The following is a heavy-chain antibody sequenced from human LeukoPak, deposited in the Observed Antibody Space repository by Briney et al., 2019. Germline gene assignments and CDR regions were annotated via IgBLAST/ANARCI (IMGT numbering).Heavy chain of an antibody. Sequence: GASVKVSCKASGYTFTSYYMHWVRQAPGQGLEWMGIINPSGGSTSYAQKLQGRVTMTTDTSTSTAYMELRSLRSDDTAVYYCARLGGYGDYFDYWGQGTLVTVSS. CDR1: GYTFTSYY. V-gene: IGHV1-46*01. J-gene: IGHJ4*02. D-gene: IGHD4-17*01. CDR3: ARLGGYGDYFDY. CDR2: INPSGGST.